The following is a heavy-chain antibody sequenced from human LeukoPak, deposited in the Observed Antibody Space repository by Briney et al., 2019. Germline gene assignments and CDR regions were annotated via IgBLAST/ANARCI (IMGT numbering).Heavy chain of an antibody. CDR3: ARRPGSGSRHFDY. D-gene: IGHD3-10*01. CDR2: IYYTGST. CDR1: GGSISTSSCY. V-gene: IGHV4-39*01. J-gene: IGHJ4*02. Sequence: PSETLSLTCTVSGGSISTSSCYWSWIRQPPGKRPEWIGTIYYTGSTYYNPSLKSRVTISVDASKNQFSLILSSVTAADTAVYYCARRPGSGSRHFDYWGQGTLVTVS.